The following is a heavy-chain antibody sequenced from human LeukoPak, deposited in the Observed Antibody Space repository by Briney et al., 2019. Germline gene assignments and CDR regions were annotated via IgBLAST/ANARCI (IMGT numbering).Heavy chain of an antibody. V-gene: IGHV3-21*01. CDR1: GFTFSSYS. Sequence: PGGSLRLPCAASGFTFSSYSMNWVRQAPGKGLEWVSSISSSSSYIYYADSVKGRFTISRDNAKNSLYLQMNSLRAEDTAVYYCARDRPDRLAVAGTSAFDYWGQGTLVTVSS. CDR2: ISSSSSYI. CDR3: ARDRPDRLAVAGTSAFDY. J-gene: IGHJ4*02. D-gene: IGHD6-19*01.